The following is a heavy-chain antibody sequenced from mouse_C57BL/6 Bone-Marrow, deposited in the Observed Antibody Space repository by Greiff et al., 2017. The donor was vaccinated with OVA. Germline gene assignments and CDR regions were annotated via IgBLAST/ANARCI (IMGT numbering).Heavy chain of an antibody. J-gene: IGHJ4*01. D-gene: IGHD1-1*01. CDR2: IWTGGGT. CDR3: AIKPLDGSRYYAMDY. CDR1: GFSLTSYA. V-gene: IGHV2-9-1*01. Sequence: QVQLQQSGPGLVAPSQSLSITCTVSGFSLTSYAISWVRQPPGKGLEWLGVIWTGGGTNYNSAFKSRLSIRKDNSKSQVFLKMNSLQTDDTARYYCAIKPLDGSRYYAMDYWGQGTSVTVSS.